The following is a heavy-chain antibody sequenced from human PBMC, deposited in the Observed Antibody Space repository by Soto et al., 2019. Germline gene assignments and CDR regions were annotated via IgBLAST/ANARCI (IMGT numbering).Heavy chain of an antibody. D-gene: IGHD1-26*01. J-gene: IGHJ4*02. Sequence: QVQLQQWGAGLLKPSETLSLTCAVYGGSFSGYYWSWIRQPPGKGLEWIGEINHSGSTNYNPSLKSRVPIPVDPSKNQFSRRLGSETAAETAVYYCARGVGMPNGRFDSGGKGTLFPVSS. CDR2: INHSGST. CDR3: ARGVGMPNGRFDS. CDR1: GGSFSGYY. V-gene: IGHV4-34*01.